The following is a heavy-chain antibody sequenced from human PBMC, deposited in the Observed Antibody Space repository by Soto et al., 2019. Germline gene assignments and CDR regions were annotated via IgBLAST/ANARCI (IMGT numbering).Heavy chain of an antibody. CDR3: ASNSYGYTFYAY. V-gene: IGHV4-30-4*01. CDR1: GGSISSGDYY. J-gene: IGHJ4*02. D-gene: IGHD5-18*01. CDR2: IYYSGST. Sequence: QVQLQESGPGLVKPSQTLSLTCTVSGGSISSGDYYWSWIRQPPGKGLEWIGYIYYSGSTYYNPSLKSRVXXXGXXSKNQFSLKLSFVTAADTAVYYCASNSYGYTFYAYWGQGTLVTVSS.